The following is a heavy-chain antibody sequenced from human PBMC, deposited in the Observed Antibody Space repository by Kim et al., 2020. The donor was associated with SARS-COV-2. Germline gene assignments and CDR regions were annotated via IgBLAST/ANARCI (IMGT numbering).Heavy chain of an antibody. V-gene: IGHV3-30*04. CDR3: ARDTRRFTMVRGGAFDI. J-gene: IGHJ3*02. CDR2: ISYDGSNK. CDR1: GFTFSSYA. D-gene: IGHD3-10*01. Sequence: GGSLRLSCAASGFTFSSYAMHWVRQAPGKGLEWVAVISYDGSNKYYADSVKGRFTISRDNSKNTLYLQMNSLRAEDTAVYYCARDTRRFTMVRGGAFDI.